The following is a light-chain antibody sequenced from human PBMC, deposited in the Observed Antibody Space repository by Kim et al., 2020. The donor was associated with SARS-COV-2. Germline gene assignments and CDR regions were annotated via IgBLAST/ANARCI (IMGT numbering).Light chain of an antibody. CDR3: NSRNNNDNVL. CDR2: GKN. V-gene: IGLV3-19*01. J-gene: IGLJ2*01. Sequence: VALCLTVRITSQGDSLRSYSTPWFQQKPGQAPIVVVYGKNNRPSGIPARFSGSSSGNTASLTITGTQAGDEADYYCNSRNNNDNVLFGGGTQLTVL. CDR1: SLRSYS.